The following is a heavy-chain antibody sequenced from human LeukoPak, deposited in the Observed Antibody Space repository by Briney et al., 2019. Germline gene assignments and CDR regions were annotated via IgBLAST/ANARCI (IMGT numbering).Heavy chain of an antibody. J-gene: IGHJ4*02. Sequence: GGSLRLSCAASGFTFSSYAMIWVRQAPGKGLEWASAISGSGGSTYYADSVEGRFTISRDNSKNTLYLQMNSLRAEDTAVYYCAKVGIVVVPAAPLDFDYWGQGTLVTVSS. CDR2: ISGSGGST. CDR1: GFTFSSYA. D-gene: IGHD2-2*01. V-gene: IGHV3-23*01. CDR3: AKVGIVVVPAAPLDFDY.